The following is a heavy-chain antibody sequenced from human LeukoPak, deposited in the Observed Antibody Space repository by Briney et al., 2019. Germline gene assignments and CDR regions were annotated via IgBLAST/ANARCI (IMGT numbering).Heavy chain of an antibody. CDR3: ARIPADSSSYYYISYFDY. Sequence: ASVKVSWKALGYTFTTYAISWVRQAPGQGLEWMGWISAYNGNTNYAQKFQGRITMTTDTSTSTACMELSSLASDDTAVYYCARIPADSSSYYYISYFDYWGQGTLVTVSS. CDR2: ISAYNGNT. D-gene: IGHD3-22*01. V-gene: IGHV1-18*01. CDR1: GYTFTTYA. J-gene: IGHJ4*02.